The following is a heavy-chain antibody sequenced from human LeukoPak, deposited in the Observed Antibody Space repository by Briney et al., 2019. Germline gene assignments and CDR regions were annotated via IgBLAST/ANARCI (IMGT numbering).Heavy chain of an antibody. D-gene: IGHD3-10*01. CDR1: GFTFSSYA. CDR3: ARDMSSGVY. J-gene: IGHJ4*02. V-gene: IGHV1-69*05. CDR2: IIPIFGTA. Sequence: KPGGSLRLXCAASGFTFSSYAISWVRQAPGQGLEWMGGIIPIFGTANYAQKFQGRVTITTDESTSTAYMELSSLRSEDTAVYYCARDMSSGVYWGQGTLVTVSS.